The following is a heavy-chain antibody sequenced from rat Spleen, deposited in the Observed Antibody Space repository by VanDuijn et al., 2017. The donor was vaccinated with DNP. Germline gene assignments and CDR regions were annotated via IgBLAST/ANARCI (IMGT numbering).Heavy chain of an antibody. V-gene: IGHV5-31*01. CDR2: ITNTGGST. J-gene: IGHJ2*01. Sequence: EVQLVESGGGLVQPGRSLKLSCVASGFTFNNYWMTWIRQAPGKGLEWVASITNTGGSTYYPDSVKGRFTISRDNAKSTLYLQMNSLRSEDTATYYCTREWDSGSAFDYWGQGVMVTVSS. CDR1: GFTFNNYW. D-gene: IGHD4-3*01. CDR3: TREWDSGSAFDY.